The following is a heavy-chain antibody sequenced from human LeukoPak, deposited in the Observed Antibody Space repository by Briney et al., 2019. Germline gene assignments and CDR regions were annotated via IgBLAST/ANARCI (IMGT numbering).Heavy chain of an antibody. CDR1: GFTFSNAW. D-gene: IGHD6-19*01. CDR2: IKSKTDGGTT. J-gene: IGHJ1*01. V-gene: IGHV3-15*01. CDR3: TTDFGGWYPQYFQH. Sequence: GGSLGLSCAASGFTFSNAWMSWVRQAPGKGLEWVGRIKSKTDGGTTDYAAPVKGRFTISRDDSKNTLYLQMNSLKTEDTAVYYCTTDFGGWYPQYFQHWGQGTLVTVSA.